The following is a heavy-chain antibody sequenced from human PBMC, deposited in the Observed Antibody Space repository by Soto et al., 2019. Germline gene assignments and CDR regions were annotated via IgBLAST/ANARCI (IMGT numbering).Heavy chain of an antibody. D-gene: IGHD3-22*01. J-gene: IGHJ5*02. CDR3: ASSYYYDSSTFCSWFDP. V-gene: IGHV3-21*01. Sequence: GGSLRLSCAASGFTFSSYSMNWVRRAPGKGLEWVSSISSSSSYIYYADSVKGRFTISRDNAKNSLYLQMNSLRAEDTAVYYCASSYYYDSSTFCSWFDPWGQGTLVTVSS. CDR1: GFTFSSYS. CDR2: ISSSSSYI.